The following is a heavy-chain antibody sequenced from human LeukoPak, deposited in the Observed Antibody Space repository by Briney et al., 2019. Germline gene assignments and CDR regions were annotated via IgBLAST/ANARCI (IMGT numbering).Heavy chain of an antibody. Sequence: GGSLRLSCAASGFTFSSYGMHWVRQAPGKGLEWVAVIWYDGSNKYYADSVKGRFTISRDNSKNTLYLQMNSLRAEDTAVYYCAKEYIWYYYDSSGDYWGQGTLVTVSS. CDR2: IWYDGSNK. CDR3: AKEYIWYYYDSSGDY. J-gene: IGHJ4*02. V-gene: IGHV3-33*06. D-gene: IGHD3-22*01. CDR1: GFTFSSYG.